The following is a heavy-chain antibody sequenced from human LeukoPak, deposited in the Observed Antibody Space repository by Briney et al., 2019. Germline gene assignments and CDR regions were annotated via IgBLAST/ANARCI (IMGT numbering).Heavy chain of an antibody. V-gene: IGHV4-38-2*01. J-gene: IGHJ4*02. CDR3: AIDDSWSDYYPKDY. Sequence: SETLSLTYAVSGYSISSGYYWGWIRQPPGKGLEWIGSIYHSGSTYYNPSLKSRVTISVDTSKNQFSLKLSSVTAADTAVYYCAIDDSWSDYYPKDYWGQGTLVTVSS. CDR1: GYSISSGYY. D-gene: IGHD3-3*01. CDR2: IYHSGST.